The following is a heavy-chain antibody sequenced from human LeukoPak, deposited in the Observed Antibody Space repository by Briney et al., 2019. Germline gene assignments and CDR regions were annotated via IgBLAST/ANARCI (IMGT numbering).Heavy chain of an antibody. J-gene: IGHJ6*03. CDR2: IQYSGST. V-gene: IGHV4-59*01. CDR3: AGVSWFPGTSYYYMDV. D-gene: IGHD1-1*01. CDR1: GGSISSYY. Sequence: SETLSLTCTVSGGSISSYYWSWIRQPPGKGLEWIGYIQYSGSTNYNPSLKSRVTISVDTSKNQFSLKLSSVTAADTAVYYCAGVSWFPGTSYYYMDVWGKGTPVTVSS.